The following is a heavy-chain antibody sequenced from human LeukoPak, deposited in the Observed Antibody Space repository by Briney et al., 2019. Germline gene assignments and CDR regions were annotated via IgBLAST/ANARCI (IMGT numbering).Heavy chain of an antibody. J-gene: IGHJ4*02. CDR3: ARDIYGSGSVGCIDY. V-gene: IGHV3-30-3*01. Sequence: TGGSLRLSCAASGFTYSGQAMHWVRQAPGKGLEWVAVISADGSRDFYANSVKGRFTISRDNSENTLSLQMNSLRVEDTAVYYCARDIYGSGSVGCIDYWGQGTRVIVSS. D-gene: IGHD6-19*01. CDR2: ISADGSRD. CDR1: GFTYSGQA.